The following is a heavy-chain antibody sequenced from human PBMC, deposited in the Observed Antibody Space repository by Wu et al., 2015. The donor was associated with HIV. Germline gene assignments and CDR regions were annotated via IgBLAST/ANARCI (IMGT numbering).Heavy chain of an antibody. J-gene: IGHJ4*02. CDR3: VRKNGYSGYYPFDL. Sequence: QVQLVQSGGEVKKPGASVKVSCKASGYSFVRYSLNWVRQAPGQGLEWMGWIGVSNGNTIYAQKFQGRVIMTTDKPTSTAYMELKSLTSDDTAIYYCVRKNGYSGYYPFDLWGQGTLVTVSS. D-gene: IGHD5-12*01. V-gene: IGHV1-18*01. CDR2: IGVSNGNT. CDR1: GYSFVRYS.